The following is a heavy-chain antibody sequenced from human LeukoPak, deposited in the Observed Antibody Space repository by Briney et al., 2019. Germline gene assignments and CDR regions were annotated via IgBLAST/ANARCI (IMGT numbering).Heavy chain of an antibody. J-gene: IGHJ4*02. V-gene: IGHV3-53*01. CDR1: GFTVSSNY. CDR3: AKRTRYSSSARAYDY. D-gene: IGHD6-13*01. CDR2: IYSGGST. Sequence: GGSLRLSCAASGFTVSSNYMTWVRQAPGKGLEWVSVIYSGGSTYYADSVKGRFTISRDNSKNTLYLQMNSLRAEDTAVYYCAKRTRYSSSARAYDYWGQGTLVTVSS.